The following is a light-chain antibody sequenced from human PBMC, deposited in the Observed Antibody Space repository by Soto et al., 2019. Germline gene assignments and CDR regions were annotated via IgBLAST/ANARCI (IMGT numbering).Light chain of an antibody. Sequence: QAVVTQEPSLTVSPGGTVTLTCGSSTGAVTSGHYSCWFQQKPGQAPRTLIYDTSKKHSWTPARLSGSLLGGKAALTLSGAQPEDEAEYYCLLSYSGARVFGGGTTLTVL. V-gene: IGLV7-46*01. J-gene: IGLJ3*02. CDR3: LLSYSGARV. CDR2: DTS. CDR1: TGAVTSGHY.